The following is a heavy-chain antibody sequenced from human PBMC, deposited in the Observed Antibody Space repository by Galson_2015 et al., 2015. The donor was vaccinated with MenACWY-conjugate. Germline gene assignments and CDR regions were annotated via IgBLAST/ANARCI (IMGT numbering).Heavy chain of an antibody. J-gene: IGHJ6*02. CDR2: FDTENAET. D-gene: IGHD2-15*01. V-gene: IGHV1-24*01. CDR3: ASVRTVYCHGGTCYGLDV. Sequence: SVKVSCKVSGYTLSKLSMHWVRQAPGKGLEWMGGFDTENAETVYAEKFLGRVTVTEDTSTDTVYMDLSSLRSDDTAIYYCASVRTVYCHGGTCYGLDVWGQGTTV. CDR1: GYTLSKLS.